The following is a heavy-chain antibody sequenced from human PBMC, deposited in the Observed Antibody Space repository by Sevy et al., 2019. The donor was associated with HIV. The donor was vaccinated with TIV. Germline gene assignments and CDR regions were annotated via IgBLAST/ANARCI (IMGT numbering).Heavy chain of an antibody. V-gene: IGHV3-21*01. Sequence: GGSLRLSCAASGFTFNSYTMNWVRQAPGKGLEWVSSITSGSTYIYYADSVKGRFTISRDNAKNSLYLQMNSLRAEDTAVYYCATDGGCSSTSCLLYFDYWGQGSLVTVSS. CDR1: GFTFNSYT. CDR2: ITSGSTYI. CDR3: ATDGGCSSTSCLLYFDY. D-gene: IGHD2-2*01. J-gene: IGHJ4*02.